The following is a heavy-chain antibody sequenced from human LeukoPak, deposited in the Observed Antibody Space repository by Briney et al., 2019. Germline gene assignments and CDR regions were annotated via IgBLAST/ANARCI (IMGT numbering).Heavy chain of an antibody. Sequence: PSETLSLTCAVYGGSFSGYYWSWIRQPPGKGLEWIGEINHSGSTNYNPSLKSRVTISVDRSKNQFSLKLSSVTAADTAVYYCARGMGILTGYSYYYYYMDVWGKGTTVTVSS. J-gene: IGHJ6*03. CDR3: ARGMGILTGYSYYYYYMDV. V-gene: IGHV4-34*01. CDR1: GGSFSGYY. CDR2: INHSGST. D-gene: IGHD3-9*01.